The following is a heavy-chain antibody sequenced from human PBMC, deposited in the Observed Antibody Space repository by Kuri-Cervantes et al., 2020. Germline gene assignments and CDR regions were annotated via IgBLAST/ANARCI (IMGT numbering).Heavy chain of an antibody. D-gene: IGHD6-19*01. V-gene: IGHV1-69*13. CDR3: ATGTGPGISVAGIVGRSGIVRGNWFDP. J-gene: IGHJ5*02. CDR1: GGTFNRYA. CDR2: IIPTFGTA. Sequence: SAVKVSCKASGGTFNRYAISWVRQAPGQGLEWMGGIIPTFGTANYAQKFQGRVTITADESTSTAYFELSSLRSEDTAVYYCATGTGPGISVAGIVGRSGIVRGNWFDPWGQGTLVTDSS.